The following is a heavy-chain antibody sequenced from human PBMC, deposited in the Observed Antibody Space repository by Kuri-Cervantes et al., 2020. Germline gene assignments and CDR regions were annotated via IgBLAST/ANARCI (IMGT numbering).Heavy chain of an antibody. CDR3: ARGGGRGAWSGSLMDV. J-gene: IGHJ6*03. Sequence: GSLRLSCTVSGGSIDSYFWSWIRQPPGRGLEWIGYIYYSGSTNYNPSLKSRVTISGDTSKNQFSLNLSSVTAADTAVYYCARGGGRGAWSGSLMDVWGKGTTVTVSS. D-gene: IGHD3-3*01. CDR2: IYYSGST. CDR1: GGSIDSYF. V-gene: IGHV4-59*12.